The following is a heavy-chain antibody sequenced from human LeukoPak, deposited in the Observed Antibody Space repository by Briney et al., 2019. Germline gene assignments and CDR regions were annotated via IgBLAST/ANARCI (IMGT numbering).Heavy chain of an antibody. D-gene: IGHD5-24*01. CDR3: ARETGNNLWDY. CDR1: GGTFSSYA. CDR2: IIPILGIA. Sequence: SVKVSCKASGGTFSSYAISWVRQAPGQGLEWMGRIIPILGIANYAQKFQGRVTITADKSTSTAYMELSSLRSEDTAVYYCARETGNNLWDYWGQGTLVTVSS. J-gene: IGHJ4*02. V-gene: IGHV1-69*04.